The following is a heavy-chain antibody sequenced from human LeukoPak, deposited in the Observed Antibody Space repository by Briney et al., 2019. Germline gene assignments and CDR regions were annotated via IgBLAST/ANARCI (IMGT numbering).Heavy chain of an antibody. CDR1: GGSFSGYY. V-gene: IGHV4-34*01. CDR2: INHSGST. Sequence: SETLSLTCAVYGGSFSGYYWSWIRQPPGKGLEWIGEINHSGSTNYNPSLKSRVTISVDTSKKQFSLKLSSVTAADTAVYYCARFHYYYYMDVWGKGTTVTVSS. J-gene: IGHJ6*03. CDR3: ARFHYYYYMDV.